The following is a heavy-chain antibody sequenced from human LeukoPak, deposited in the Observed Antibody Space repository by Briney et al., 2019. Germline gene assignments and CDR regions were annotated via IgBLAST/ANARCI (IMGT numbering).Heavy chain of an antibody. D-gene: IGHD5-18*01. CDR3: ARGWIREYYFDY. J-gene: IGHJ4*02. V-gene: IGHV4-34*01. CDR1: GGSFSGYC. CDR2: INHSGST. Sequence: SETLSLTCAVYGGSFSGYCWSWIRQPPGKGLEWIGEINHSGSTNYNPSLKSRVTISVDTSKNQFSLKPSSVTAADTAVYYCARGWIREYYFDYWGQGTLVTVSS.